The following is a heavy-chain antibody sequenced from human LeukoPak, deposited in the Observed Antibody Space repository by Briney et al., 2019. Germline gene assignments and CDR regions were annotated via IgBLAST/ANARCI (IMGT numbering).Heavy chain of an antibody. Sequence: ASVKVSCKASGGTFSSYAISWVRQAPGQGLEWMGGIIPIFGTANYAQKFQGRVTITADESTGTAYMELSSLRSEDTAVYYCAGGTYYYGSGSYYTYGMDVWGKGTTVTVSS. D-gene: IGHD3-10*01. J-gene: IGHJ6*04. CDR3: AGGTYYYGSGSYYTYGMDV. CDR1: GGTFSSYA. V-gene: IGHV1-69*01. CDR2: IIPIFGTA.